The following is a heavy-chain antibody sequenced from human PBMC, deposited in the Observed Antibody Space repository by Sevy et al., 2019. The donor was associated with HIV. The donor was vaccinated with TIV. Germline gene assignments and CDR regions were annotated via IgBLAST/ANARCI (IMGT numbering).Heavy chain of an antibody. Sequence: GGSLRLSCAASGFSFTSHYINWIRQAPGKGLEWISYISTSGGAVYYADSVKGRFTISRDNGKNTVDLQMNTPRDEDTAVYYCARDSRVYNFGPGSYYSDYFDVWGQGTMVTVSS. D-gene: IGHD3-10*01. CDR2: ISTSGGAV. J-gene: IGHJ3*01. CDR1: GFSFTSHY. V-gene: IGHV3-11*01. CDR3: ARDSRVYNFGPGSYYSDYFDV.